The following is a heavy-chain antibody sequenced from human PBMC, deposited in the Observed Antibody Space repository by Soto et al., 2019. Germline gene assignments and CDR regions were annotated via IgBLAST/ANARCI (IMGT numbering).Heavy chain of an antibody. D-gene: IGHD3-10*01. V-gene: IGHV1-69*02. J-gene: IGHJ6*02. CDR1: GGTFSSYT. CDR2: IIPILGIA. CDR3: ARFRGSYGMDV. Sequence: QVQLVQSGAEVKKPGSSVKVSCKASGGTFSSYTISWVRQAPGQGLEWMGRIIPILGIANYEQKFQGRVTITADKSTSTAYMELSSLRSEDTAVYYCARFRGSYGMDVWGQGTTVTVSS.